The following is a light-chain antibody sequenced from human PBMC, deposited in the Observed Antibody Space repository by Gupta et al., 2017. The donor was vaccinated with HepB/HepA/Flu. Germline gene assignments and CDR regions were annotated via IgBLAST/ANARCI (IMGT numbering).Light chain of an antibody. CDR3: QQYHNLPT. V-gene: IGKV1-33*01. CDR1: QDIRPS. Sequence: DIQMTQSPSSLSAPVGDRVTITCQASQDIRPSLNWYHQKPGQAPQLLTYDASHLEIGVPSMFIGRGSGTHFTFTSSSLQPEDVATYYCQQYHNLPTFGQGTRVEIK. CDR2: DAS. J-gene: IGKJ1*01.